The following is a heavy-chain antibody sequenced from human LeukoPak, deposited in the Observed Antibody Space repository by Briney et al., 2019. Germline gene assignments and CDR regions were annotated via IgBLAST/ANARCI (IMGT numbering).Heavy chain of an antibody. J-gene: IGHJ5*02. V-gene: IGHV1-18*01. CDR1: GYTFTSYG. CDR3: ARVKGTVPTRGWFDP. CDR2: ISAYNGNT. D-gene: IGHD4-17*01. Sequence: ASVKVSCKASGYTFTSYGISWVRQAPGQGLEGMGWISAYNGNTNYAQKLQGRVIMTTDTSTSTAYMELRSLRSDDTAVYYCARVKGTVPTRGWFDPWGQGTLVTVSS.